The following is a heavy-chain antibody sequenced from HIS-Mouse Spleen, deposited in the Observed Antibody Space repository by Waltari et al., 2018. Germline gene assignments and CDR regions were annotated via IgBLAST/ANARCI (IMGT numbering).Heavy chain of an antibody. D-gene: IGHD6-13*01. CDR2: IYYSGGT. CDR3: AREIPYSSSWYDWYFDL. Sequence: QLQLQESGPGLVKPSETLSLTCTVSGGSISSSSYYWGWIRQPPGKGLEWIGSIYYSGGTDYNPSLKSRVTQSVDTSKNQCSLKRSSVTAADTAVYYCAREIPYSSSWYDWYFDLWGRGTLVTVSS. J-gene: IGHJ2*01. V-gene: IGHV4-39*07. CDR1: GGSISSSSYY.